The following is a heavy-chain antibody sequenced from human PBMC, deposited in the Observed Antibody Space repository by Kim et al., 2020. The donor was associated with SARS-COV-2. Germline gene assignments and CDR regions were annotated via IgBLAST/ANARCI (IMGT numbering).Heavy chain of an antibody. CDR1: GFTFSSYS. Sequence: GGSLRLSCAASGFTFSSYSMNWVRQAPGKGLEWVSYISSSSSTIYYADSVKGRFTISRDNAKNSLYLQMNSLRDEDTAVYYCARDIGGSGYYYYGMDVWGQGTTVTVSS. CDR3: ARDIGGSGYYYYGMDV. D-gene: IGHD3-10*01. V-gene: IGHV3-48*02. J-gene: IGHJ6*02. CDR2: ISSSSSTI.